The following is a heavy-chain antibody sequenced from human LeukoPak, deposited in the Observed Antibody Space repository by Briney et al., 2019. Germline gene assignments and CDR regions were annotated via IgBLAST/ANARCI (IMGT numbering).Heavy chain of an antibody. D-gene: IGHD3-3*01. V-gene: IGHV3-74*01. Sequence: QPGGSLRLSCAASGFTFSDNWMDWDRQAQGKGLVWVSRIKSDGSRITYADSVRGRFAISRDNAKNTLYLQMNSLRAEDTAVYYCAFLPPGHWGQGTLVTVSS. J-gene: IGHJ1*01. CDR2: IKSDGSRI. CDR1: GFTFSDNW. CDR3: AFLPPGH.